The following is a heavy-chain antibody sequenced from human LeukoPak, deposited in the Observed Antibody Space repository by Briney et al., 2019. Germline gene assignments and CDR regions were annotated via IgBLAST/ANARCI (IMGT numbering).Heavy chain of an antibody. CDR2: ISWNSGSI. CDR1: GFTFDDYA. CDR3: AKGSIAVAGRENWFDP. Sequence: GRSLRLSCAASGFTFDDYAMHWVRQAPGKGLEWVSGISWNSGSIGYADSVKGRFTISRDNAKNSLYLQMNSLRAEDTALYYCAKGSIAVAGRENWFDPWGQGTLVTVSS. V-gene: IGHV3-9*01. D-gene: IGHD6-19*01. J-gene: IGHJ5*02.